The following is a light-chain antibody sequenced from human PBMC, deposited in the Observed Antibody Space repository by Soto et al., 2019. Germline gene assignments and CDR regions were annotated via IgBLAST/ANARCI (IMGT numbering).Light chain of an antibody. J-gene: IGKJ4*01. CDR1: QSVSSY. Sequence: EIVLTQSPATLSLSPGERATLSCRASQSVSSYLAWYQQNPGQAPRLLIYDASNRATGIPARFSGRGSVTDFTLTISSLEPEDFAVYYCQQRSNWPSFGGGTKVEIK. CDR2: DAS. V-gene: IGKV3-11*01. CDR3: QQRSNWPS.